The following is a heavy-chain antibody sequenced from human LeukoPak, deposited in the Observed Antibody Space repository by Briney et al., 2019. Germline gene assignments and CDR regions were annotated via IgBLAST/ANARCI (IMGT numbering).Heavy chain of an antibody. CDR2: IKPDGSDT. Sequence: GGSLRLSCGASGFTFTTHWIHWVRQAPGKGLVWVSRIKPDGSDTNYADSVKGRFTISRGNAKNSLYLQMNSLRAEDTAVYYCARNRGIAAADAFDIWGQGTMVTVSS. D-gene: IGHD6-13*01. J-gene: IGHJ3*02. CDR3: ARNRGIAAADAFDI. CDR1: GFTFTTHW. V-gene: IGHV3-74*01.